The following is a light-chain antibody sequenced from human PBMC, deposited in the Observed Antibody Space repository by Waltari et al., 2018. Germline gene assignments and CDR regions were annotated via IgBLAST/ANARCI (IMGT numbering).Light chain of an antibody. CDR2: VNGDGSH. CDR1: SGHTTFA. V-gene: IGLV4-69*01. J-gene: IGLJ2*01. Sequence: QLVVTQSPSASASLGASVKFTCTLSSGHTTFAIAWHQQQPQKGPRYLMTVNGDGSHRKGDWIPDRFSGSSSGADRYLTVSSLQSEDEADYYCQTWGSDIVVFGGGTKLTVL. CDR3: QTWGSDIVV.